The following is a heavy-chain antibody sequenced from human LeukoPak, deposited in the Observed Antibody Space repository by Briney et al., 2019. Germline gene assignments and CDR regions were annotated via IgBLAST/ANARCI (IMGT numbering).Heavy chain of an antibody. CDR1: GFTFSDHA. D-gene: IGHD2-15*01. CDR2: ISGGGDNT. CDR3: GKYGNSGGTCYSGCCAFDI. J-gene: IGHJ3*02. Sequence: GSLRLSCVASGFTFSDHAMSWVRQAPGEGLEWVSAISGGGDNTYYADSVKGRFTISRDNSKNTLYLQMNSLRAEDTAVYACGKYGNSGGTCYSGCCAFDIWGQGTMVTVSS. V-gene: IGHV3-23*01.